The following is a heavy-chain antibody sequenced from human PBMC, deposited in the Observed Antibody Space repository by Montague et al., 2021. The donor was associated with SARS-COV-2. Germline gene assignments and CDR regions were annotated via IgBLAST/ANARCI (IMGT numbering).Heavy chain of an antibody. Sequence: SETLSLTCTVSGGSVSSGSYYWSWIRQPPGKGLEWIGYIYYSGSTNYNPSLKSRVTISIDTSKNQFSLKLSSVTAADTAVYYCARDGVLRYFDWLGDRYGMDVWGQGTPVTVSS. CDR2: IYYSGST. CDR1: GGSVSSGSYY. J-gene: IGHJ6*02. V-gene: IGHV4-61*01. D-gene: IGHD3-9*01. CDR3: ARDGVLRYFDWLGDRYGMDV.